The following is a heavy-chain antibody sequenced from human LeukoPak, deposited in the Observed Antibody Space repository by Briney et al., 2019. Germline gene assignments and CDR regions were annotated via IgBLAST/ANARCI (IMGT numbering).Heavy chain of an antibody. V-gene: IGHV3-11*06. CDR2: ISSSTGYT. J-gene: IGHJ6*02. Sequence: PGGSLRLSCAASGFTFSDYYMSWIRQAPGQGLEWVSYISSSTGYTNYADSVKGRFTISRDNAKNSLYLQMNSLRAEDTAVYYYARVGHEYYYGMDVWGQGTTVTVSS. CDR1: GFTFSDYY. CDR3: ARVGHEYYYGMDV. D-gene: IGHD2/OR15-2a*01.